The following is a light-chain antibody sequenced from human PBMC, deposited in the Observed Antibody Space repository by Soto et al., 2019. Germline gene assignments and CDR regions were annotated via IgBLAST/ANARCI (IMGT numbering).Light chain of an antibody. J-gene: IGKJ1*01. Sequence: EIVFTQSPGTLSLSQGERATLSCRASQSVSNNYLAWYQQKPGQAPRLLIHGATTRATGIPARFSGSGSGTEFTLTISSLQSEDFAVYYCQQYNNWPRTFGQGTKVDI. CDR2: GAT. V-gene: IGKV3-15*01. CDR3: QQYNNWPRT. CDR1: QSVSNN.